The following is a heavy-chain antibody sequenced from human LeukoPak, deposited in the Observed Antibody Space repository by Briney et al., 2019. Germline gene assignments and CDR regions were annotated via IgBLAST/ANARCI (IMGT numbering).Heavy chain of an antibody. CDR3: ARASNSRQPYYSYYYYMDV. V-gene: IGHV1-69*05. CDR1: GGTFSSYA. CDR2: IITIFGTT. D-gene: IGHD2/OR15-2a*01. Sequence: GASVKVSCKASGGTFSSYAISWVRQAPGQGLEWMGGIITIFGTTNYAQKFQDRVTITTDESTSTVYMELSGLRSDDTAVYFCARASNSRQPYYSYYYYMDVWGQGTTVTVSS. J-gene: IGHJ6*03.